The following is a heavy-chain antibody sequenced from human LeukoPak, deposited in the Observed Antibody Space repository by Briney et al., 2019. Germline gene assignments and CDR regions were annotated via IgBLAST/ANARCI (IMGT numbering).Heavy chain of an antibody. V-gene: IGHV3-53*01. D-gene: IGHD1-14*01. CDR3: ARGVEPLAANTLAY. Sequence: GGSLRLSCAASGYTGITNDMTWVRQAPGKGLEWVSVLYSDGNTKYADSVQGRFTISRDNSKNTLYLEMNSLSPDDTAVYYCARGVEPLAANTLAYWGQGTLVTVSS. CDR1: GYTGITND. CDR2: LYSDGNT. J-gene: IGHJ4*02.